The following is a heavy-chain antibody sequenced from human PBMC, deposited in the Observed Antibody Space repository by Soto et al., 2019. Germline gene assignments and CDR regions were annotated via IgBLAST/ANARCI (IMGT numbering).Heavy chain of an antibody. D-gene: IGHD3-10*01. CDR1: GGSISSGGYY. CDR2: IYYSGST. J-gene: IGHJ6*03. V-gene: IGHV4-31*03. CDR3: ARGLREYYYGSGKTDRFPSYYYYIGV. Sequence: QVQLQESGPGLVKPSQTLSLTCTVSGGSISSGGYYWSWIRQHPGKGLEWIGYIYYSGSTYYNPSHQRRVTISVDTSKNQFSLKLSSVTAADTAVYYCARGLREYYYGSGKTDRFPSYYYYIGVWGKGTTVTVSS.